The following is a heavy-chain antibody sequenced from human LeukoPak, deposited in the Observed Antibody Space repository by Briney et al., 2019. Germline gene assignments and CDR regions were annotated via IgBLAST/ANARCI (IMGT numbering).Heavy chain of an antibody. CDR1: GGSISSGDYY. CDR2: IYYSGST. D-gene: IGHD6-6*01. J-gene: IGHJ2*01. CDR3: AREEAARPSYWYFDL. V-gene: IGHV4-30-4*01. Sequence: PSETLSLTCTVSGGSISSGDYYWSWIRQPPGKGLEWIGYIYYSGSTYYNPSLKSRVTISVDTSKNQFSLKLSSVTASDTAVYYCAREEAARPSYWYFDLWGRGTLVTVSS.